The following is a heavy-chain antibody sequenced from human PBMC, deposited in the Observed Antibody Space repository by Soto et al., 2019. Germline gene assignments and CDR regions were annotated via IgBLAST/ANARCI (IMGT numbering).Heavy chain of an antibody. CDR3: ARDSGWPILNFDN. J-gene: IGHJ4*02. V-gene: IGHV3-30*03. Sequence: GGSLRLSCAASDFDFSSYGIHWVRQAPGKGLEWVAASSYDGRETFYADSTKGRFTVSKEMSKNTAFLQMNALRHEDTAVYFCARDSGWPILNFDNWGQGTPVTVSS. D-gene: IGHD3-10*01. CDR1: DFDFSSYG. CDR2: SSYDGRET.